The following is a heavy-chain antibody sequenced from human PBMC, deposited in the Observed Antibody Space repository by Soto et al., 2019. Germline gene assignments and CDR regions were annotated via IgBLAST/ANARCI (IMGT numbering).Heavy chain of an antibody. CDR1: GFTFSNFG. CDR3: ARFWGPVTAAVDDY. CDR2: ISYDGNIK. V-gene: IGHV3-30*03. Sequence: QVQLVESGGGVVQPGRSLRLSCAASGFTFSNFGMQWVRQAPGKGLEWVASISYDGNIKYSAASVKGRFTISRDNSKITLYLHMNSLRSEATAVYYCARFWGPVTAAVDDYWGQGTLVTVSS. J-gene: IGHJ4*02. D-gene: IGHD6-13*01.